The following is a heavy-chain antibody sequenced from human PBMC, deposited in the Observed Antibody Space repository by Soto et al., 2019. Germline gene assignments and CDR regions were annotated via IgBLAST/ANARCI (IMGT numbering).Heavy chain of an antibody. CDR2: IVVGSGNT. J-gene: IGHJ6*02. CDR1: GFTFTSSA. D-gene: IGHD6-13*01. V-gene: IGHV1-58*01. CDR3: ADVAAAGYYYYGMDV. Sequence: SVKVSCKASGFTFTSSAVQWVRQARGQRLEWIGWIVVGSGNTNYAQKFQERVTITRDMSTSTAYMELSSLRSEDTAVYYCADVAAAGYYYYGMDVWGQGTTVTVSS.